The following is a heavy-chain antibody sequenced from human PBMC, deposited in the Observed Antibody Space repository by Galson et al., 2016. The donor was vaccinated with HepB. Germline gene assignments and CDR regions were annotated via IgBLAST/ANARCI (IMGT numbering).Heavy chain of an antibody. D-gene: IGHD2-8*01. Sequence: SLRLSCAASGFTFSDYFMSWLRQAPGKGLEWISYISGSGSTIYYADSVKGRFTISRDNAKNSLYLEMNSLRAGDTAVYYCATQWDSWGQGTLVTVSS. V-gene: IGHV3-11*01. CDR1: GFTFSDYF. J-gene: IGHJ5*01. CDR2: ISGSGSTI. CDR3: ATQWDS.